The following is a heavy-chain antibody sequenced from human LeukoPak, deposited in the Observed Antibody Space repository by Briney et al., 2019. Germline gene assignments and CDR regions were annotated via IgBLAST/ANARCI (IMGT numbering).Heavy chain of an antibody. Sequence: GGSLRLSCAASGFTFSSYSMNWVRQAPGKGLDWASSISSSSSYIYYPDSVKGRFTISRDNGKNSLYLQMNSLRAEDTAVYYCARDGMDYDSSFDYWGQGTLVTVSS. D-gene: IGHD3-22*01. J-gene: IGHJ4*02. CDR2: ISSSSSYI. V-gene: IGHV3-21*01. CDR1: GFTFSSYS. CDR3: ARDGMDYDSSFDY.